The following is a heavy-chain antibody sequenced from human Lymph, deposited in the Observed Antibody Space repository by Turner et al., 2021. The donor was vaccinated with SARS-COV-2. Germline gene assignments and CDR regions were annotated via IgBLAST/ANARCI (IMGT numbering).Heavy chain of an antibody. CDR3: AKEGDTAMVNFDY. CDR1: GFTFSSYA. CDR2: ISGSGGST. V-gene: IGHV3-23*01. J-gene: IGHJ4*02. Sequence: EVQLLESGGGWVQPGGSLSLPCAASGFTFSSYAMSWVRQAAGKGLEWVSAISGSGGSTYYADSVKGRFTISRDNSKNTLYLQMNSLRAEDTAVYYCAKEGDTAMVNFDYWGQGTLVTVSS. D-gene: IGHD5-18*01.